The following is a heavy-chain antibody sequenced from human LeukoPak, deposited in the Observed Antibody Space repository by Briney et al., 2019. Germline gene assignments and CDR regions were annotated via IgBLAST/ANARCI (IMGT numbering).Heavy chain of an antibody. V-gene: IGHV3-30*04. CDR2: ISYDGSNK. D-gene: IGHD7-27*01. Sequence: GGSLRLSCAASGFTFSSYAMHWVRQAPGKGLEWVAVISYDGSNKYYADSVKGRFTISRDNSKNTLYVQMNSLRAEDTAVYYCARDYGNGGDYFDYWGQGTLVTVSS. CDR1: GFTFSSYA. CDR3: ARDYGNGGDYFDY. J-gene: IGHJ4*02.